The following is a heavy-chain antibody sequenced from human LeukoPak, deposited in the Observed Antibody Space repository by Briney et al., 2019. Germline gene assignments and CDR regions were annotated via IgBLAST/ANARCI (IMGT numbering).Heavy chain of an antibody. CDR1: GFTFTSYA. CDR3: ARVRDTRDWYKDAFDI. D-gene: IGHD6-19*01. J-gene: IGHJ3*02. V-gene: IGHV3-23*01. Sequence: GGSLRLSCAASGFTFTSYAMSWVRQAPGKGLEWVSAITGTGGSTYYAASVKGRFTVSRDNSKNTLYLQMSSLRAEDTAMYYCARVRDTRDWYKDAFDIWGQGTRVTVSS. CDR2: ITGTGGST.